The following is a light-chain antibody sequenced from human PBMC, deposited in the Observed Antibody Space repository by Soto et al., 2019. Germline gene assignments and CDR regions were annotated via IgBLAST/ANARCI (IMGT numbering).Light chain of an antibody. Sequence: DIQMTQSPSSLSASVGDRVTITCRASHSISKYVNWYQHKPGKAPTVLIHAASSLQSGVPSRFSGSGSGTDFFLTISRLQPEDFAVYYCQQSGSKPLTFGGGTKVDI. CDR2: AAS. J-gene: IGKJ4*01. V-gene: IGKV1-39*01. CDR1: HSISKY. CDR3: QQSGSKPLT.